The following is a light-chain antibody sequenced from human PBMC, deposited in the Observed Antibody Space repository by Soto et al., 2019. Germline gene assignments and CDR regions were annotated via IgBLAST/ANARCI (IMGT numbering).Light chain of an antibody. CDR2: RNS. CDR1: SSNIGAGYD. J-gene: IGLJ3*02. CDR3: QSYDSSLSGSV. V-gene: IGLV1-40*01. Sequence: QSVLTQPPSVSGAPGQRVTISCTGSSSNIGAGYDVHWYQQLPGTAPQLLIYRNSNRPSGVPDRVSGSKSGTSASLAITGLQAEDEADYYCQSYDSSLSGSVFGGGTTLTVL.